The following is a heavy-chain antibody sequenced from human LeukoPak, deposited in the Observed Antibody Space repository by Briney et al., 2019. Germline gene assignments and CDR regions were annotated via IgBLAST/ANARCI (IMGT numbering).Heavy chain of an antibody. CDR1: GFTFSTYA. J-gene: IGHJ3*02. CDR2: VSASGDNT. V-gene: IGHV3-23*01. CDR3: ARAYDFWSGYYRGAFDI. Sequence: PGGSLRLPCAASGFTFSTYAMSWVRQAPGKGLEWVSGVSASGDNTKYGDSGKGRFTISRDNSKNTVHLQMNSLRAEDTAVYYCARAYDFWSGYYRGAFDIWGQGTMVTVSS. D-gene: IGHD3-3*01.